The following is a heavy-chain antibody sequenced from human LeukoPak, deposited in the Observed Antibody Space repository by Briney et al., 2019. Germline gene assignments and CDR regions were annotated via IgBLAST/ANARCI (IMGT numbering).Heavy chain of an antibody. J-gene: IGHJ4*02. D-gene: IGHD3-9*01. CDR1: GFTFSNYW. CDR3: ARSFLAGTLDY. Sequence: GGSLRLSCAASGFTFSNYWKHWVRQAPGKGLVWVSRINSDGSGTRYADSVKGRFTISRDNAKNTLYLQMNSLRAEDTAVYSCARSFLAGTLDYWGQGALVTVSS. CDR2: INSDGSGT. V-gene: IGHV3-74*01.